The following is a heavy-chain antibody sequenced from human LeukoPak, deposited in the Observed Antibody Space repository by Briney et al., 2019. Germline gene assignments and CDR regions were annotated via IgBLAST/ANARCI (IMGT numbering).Heavy chain of an antibody. CDR1: GFTVSSNY. Sequence: GCLRLSCAASGFTVSSNYMRWVRDAPGKGLEGVSVIYSGGSTYYADSVKGRFTISRDNAKNTLYLQMSSLRAEDTAVYYCARAPRYSYGPFDYWGQGILVTVSS. J-gene: IGHJ4*02. CDR3: ARAPRYSYGPFDY. CDR2: IYSGGST. D-gene: IGHD5-18*01. V-gene: IGHV3-53*01.